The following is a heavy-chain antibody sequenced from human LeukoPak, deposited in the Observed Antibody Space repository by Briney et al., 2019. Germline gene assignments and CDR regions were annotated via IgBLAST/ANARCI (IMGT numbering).Heavy chain of an antibody. Sequence: GESLKISCKGSGYTFTNYWIGWVRQLPGKGLEWMGIIYPGDSDTRYSPSFQGQVIISADKSISTAYLQWSSLKASDTAMYYCARRPDGYTSAPCDYWGQGTMVTVSS. J-gene: IGHJ4*02. D-gene: IGHD5-24*01. V-gene: IGHV5-51*01. CDR2: IYPGDSDT. CDR1: GYTFTNYW. CDR3: ARRPDGYTSAPCDY.